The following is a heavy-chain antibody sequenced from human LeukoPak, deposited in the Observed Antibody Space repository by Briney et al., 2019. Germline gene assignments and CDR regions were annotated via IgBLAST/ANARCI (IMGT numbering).Heavy chain of an antibody. J-gene: IGHJ4*02. CDR1: GYTFTSYY. CDR2: INPSGGST. CDR3: ARDPISYSSSSAFDS. Sequence: ASVKVSCKASGYTFTSYYMHWVRQAPGQGLEWMGIINPSGGSTSYAQKFQGRVTMTRDMSTSTVYMELSRLRSEDTAVYYCARDPISYSSSSAFDSWGQGTKVTVSS. V-gene: IGHV1-46*01. D-gene: IGHD6-6*01.